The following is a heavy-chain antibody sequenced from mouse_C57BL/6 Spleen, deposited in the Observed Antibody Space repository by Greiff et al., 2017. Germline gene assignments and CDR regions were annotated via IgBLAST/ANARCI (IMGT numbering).Heavy chain of an antibody. D-gene: IGHD1-1*01. Sequence: VQLQQPGAELVRPGASVKLSCTASGFNIKDDYMHWVKQRPEQGLEWIGWIDPENGDTEYASKFQGKATITADTSSNTAYLQLSSLTSEDTAVYYGTTSITTVVAPYFDYWGQGTTLTVSS. CDR2: IDPENGDT. J-gene: IGHJ2*01. CDR1: GFNIKDDY. CDR3: TTSITTVVAPYFDY. V-gene: IGHV14-4*01.